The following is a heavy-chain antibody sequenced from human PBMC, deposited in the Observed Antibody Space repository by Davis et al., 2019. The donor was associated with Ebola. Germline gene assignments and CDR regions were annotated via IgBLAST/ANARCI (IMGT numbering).Heavy chain of an antibody. CDR2: IRPYNGNT. V-gene: IGHV1-18*04. J-gene: IGHJ4*02. CDR1: GYTFTSYY. CDR3: ARDHGWDLLFYFDF. Sequence: AASVKVSCKASGYTFTSYYMHWVRQAPGQGLEWMGWIRPYNGNTHYAQKFQGRVTMTTDTSTSTAYMELRSLRSDDTAVYYCARDHGWDLLFYFDFWGQGTLVTVSS. D-gene: IGHD1-26*01.